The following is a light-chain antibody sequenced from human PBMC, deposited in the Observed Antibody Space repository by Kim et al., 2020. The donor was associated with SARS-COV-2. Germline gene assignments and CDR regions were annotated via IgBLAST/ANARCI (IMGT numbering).Light chain of an antibody. CDR2: GAS. CDR1: QSVSSSY. V-gene: IGKV3-20*01. Sequence: SQGDRATLSCRASQSVSSSYLAWYQQKPGQAPRLLIYGASSRATGIPDRFSGSGSGTDFTLTISRLEPEDFAVYYCQQYGSSPPYTFGQGTKLEIK. CDR3: QQYGSSPPYT. J-gene: IGKJ2*01.